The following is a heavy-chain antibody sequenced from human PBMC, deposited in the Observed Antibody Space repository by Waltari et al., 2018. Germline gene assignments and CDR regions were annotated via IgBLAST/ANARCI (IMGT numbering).Heavy chain of an antibody. J-gene: IGHJ4*02. D-gene: IGHD6-6*01. CDR2: INHSGST. Sequence: QVQLQQWGAGLLKPSATLSLTCAVYGGSFSGYYWSWIRQPPGKGLEWIGEINHSGSTNYNPSLKSRVNISVDKSKNQFSLKLSSVTAADTAVYYCARAGGIAARPRRREFDYWGQGTLVTVSS. CDR3: ARAGGIAARPRRREFDY. V-gene: IGHV4-34*01. CDR1: GGSFSGYY.